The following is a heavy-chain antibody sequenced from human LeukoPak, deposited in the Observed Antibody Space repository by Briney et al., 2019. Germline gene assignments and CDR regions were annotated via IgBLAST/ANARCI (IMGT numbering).Heavy chain of an antibody. J-gene: IGHJ6*03. Sequence: SVKVSCKASGGTFSNYAFNWVRQAPGQGLEWVGGIIPIFGTINYAQKFRGRVTITADESTSTVYMELTSLRSEDTAVYYCAKSPLIFGVAMRPLNYYMDVWGKGTTVTVSS. CDR2: IIPIFGTI. D-gene: IGHD3-3*01. CDR1: GGTFSNYA. CDR3: AKSPLIFGVAMRPLNYYMDV. V-gene: IGHV1-69*13.